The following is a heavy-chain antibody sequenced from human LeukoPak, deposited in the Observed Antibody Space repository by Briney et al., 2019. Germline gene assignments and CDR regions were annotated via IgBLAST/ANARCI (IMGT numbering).Heavy chain of an antibody. CDR2: IYKSGGT. D-gene: IGHD4-11*01. V-gene: IGHV4-59*01. Sequence: PSETLSLTCSVSGGSISSYYRSWIRQPPGKGLEWIGYIYKSGGTNYNPSLKSRVTISVDTSKNQFSLELKSVTAADTAVYYCARGTLTSTYYSYYGMDVWGQGTTVTVSS. CDR1: GGSISSYY. J-gene: IGHJ6*02. CDR3: ARGTLTSTYYSYYGMDV.